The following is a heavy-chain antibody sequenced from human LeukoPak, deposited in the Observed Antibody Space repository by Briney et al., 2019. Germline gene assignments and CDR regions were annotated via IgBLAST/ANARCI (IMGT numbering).Heavy chain of an antibody. V-gene: IGHV4-30-2*01. CDR1: GGSISDYY. CDR2: SHHSGST. Sequence: SETLSLTCTVSGGSISDYYWSWIRQPPGKGLEWIGYSHHSGSTYYNPSLKSRVTISVDRSKNQFSLKLSSVTAADTAVYYCAREGPGDYDSSGTMGWFDPWGQGTLVTVSS. J-gene: IGHJ5*02. CDR3: AREGPGDYDSSGTMGWFDP. D-gene: IGHD3-22*01.